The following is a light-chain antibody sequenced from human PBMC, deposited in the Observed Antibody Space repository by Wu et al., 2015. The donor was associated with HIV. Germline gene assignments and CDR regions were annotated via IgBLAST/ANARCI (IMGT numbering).Light chain of an antibody. Sequence: DIQLTQSPSFLSASLGDRVSITCRASQAISSYLAWYHQKPGKAPKLLIYDASNLDPGVPSRFSGSGSGTVFTFTISSLQPEDLATYYCQHYDLLPSLSFGGGPSRDQT. CDR1: QAISSY. V-gene: IGKV1-33*01. CDR3: QHYDLLPSLS. J-gene: IGKJ4*01. CDR2: DAS.